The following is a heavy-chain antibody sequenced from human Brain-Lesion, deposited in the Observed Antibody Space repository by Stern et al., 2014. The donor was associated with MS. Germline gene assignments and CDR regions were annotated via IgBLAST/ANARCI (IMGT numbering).Heavy chain of an antibody. D-gene: IGHD6-13*01. V-gene: IGHV4-4*02. CDR1: GGSISSSNW. J-gene: IGHJ4*02. Sequence: VQLVESGPGLVKPSGTLSLTCAVSGGSISSSNWWGWVRQSPGKGLEWIGESDHSGSTIYNPSLKSRVTVSADKSKKRFSLHPRSVPAADTAVYFCARFPASRPHVFDSWGQGTLVTVSS. CDR3: ARFPASRPHVFDS. CDR2: SDHSGST.